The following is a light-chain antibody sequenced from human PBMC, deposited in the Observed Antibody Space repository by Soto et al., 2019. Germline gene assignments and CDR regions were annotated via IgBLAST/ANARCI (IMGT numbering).Light chain of an antibody. J-gene: IGLJ3*02. Sequence: QSVLTQPPSASGTPGQRVTICCSGRNSNIGSNYVYWYQQLPGTAPKLHIYRNNRRPSGIPDRFSGTSAYLAISGLRSEDAADYYCEAWDYSLNGRVFGGGTKVTVL. CDR3: EAWDYSLNGRV. V-gene: IGLV1-47*01. CDR2: RNN. CDR1: NSNIGSNY.